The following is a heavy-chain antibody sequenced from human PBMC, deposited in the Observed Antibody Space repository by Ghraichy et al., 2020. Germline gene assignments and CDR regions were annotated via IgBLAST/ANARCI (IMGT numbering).Heavy chain of an antibody. Sequence: LTYEGSGFSFSDYSMIWVRLTPRKALEWVSYITGSSITIFYTDSVKGRFTISRDNAKNSLYLQMNSLRAEDTAVYYCARLPLPRRAAVGDWYFDLWGRGTLVTVSS. CDR2: ITGSSITI. CDR3: ARLPLPRRAAVGDWYFDL. CDR1: GFSFSDYS. J-gene: IGHJ2*01. D-gene: IGHD6-13*01. V-gene: IGHV3-48*01.